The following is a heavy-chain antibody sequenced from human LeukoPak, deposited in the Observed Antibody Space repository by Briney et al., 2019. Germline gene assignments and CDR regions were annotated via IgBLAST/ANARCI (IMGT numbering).Heavy chain of an antibody. CDR1: GFTFSSYD. CDR3: ARGVGATGMYYFDY. D-gene: IGHD1-26*01. V-gene: IGHV3-13*04. Sequence: GGSLRLSCAASGFTFSSYDMHWVRQVTGKGLEWVSVIGTAGDTYYPGSVKGRFTISREDAKNSLYLQMNSLRVGDTAVYYCARGVGATGMYYFDYWGQGTLVTVSS. CDR2: IGTAGDT. J-gene: IGHJ4*02.